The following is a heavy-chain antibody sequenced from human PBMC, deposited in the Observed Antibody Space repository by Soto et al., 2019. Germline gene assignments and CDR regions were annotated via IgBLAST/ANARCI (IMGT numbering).Heavy chain of an antibody. V-gene: IGHV3-48*01. CDR2: IRRSSII. Sequence: EVQLVESGGGLVQPGGSLRLSCVVSGFTFSSYSMNWVRQAPGTGLEWVAYIRRSSIIYYAEAVKGRFTISRDNAKNSLFLQMHSLSVEDTAVYYCVRDPDFLDCRGQGTLVTVSS. CDR3: VRDPDFLDC. D-gene: IGHD3-3*01. CDR1: GFTFSSYS. J-gene: IGHJ4*02.